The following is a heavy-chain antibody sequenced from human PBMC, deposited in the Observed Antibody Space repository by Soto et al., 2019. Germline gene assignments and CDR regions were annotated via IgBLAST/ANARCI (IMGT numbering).Heavy chain of an antibody. Sequence: SETLSLTCAVSGGSISRGGYSWSWIRQPPGKGLEWIGYIYHSGSTYYNPSLKSRVTISVDRSKNQFSLKLSSVTAADTAVYYCARVPVYWGQGTLVTVSS. CDR3: ARVPVY. CDR2: IYHSGST. V-gene: IGHV4-30-2*01. J-gene: IGHJ4*02. CDR1: GGSISRGGYS.